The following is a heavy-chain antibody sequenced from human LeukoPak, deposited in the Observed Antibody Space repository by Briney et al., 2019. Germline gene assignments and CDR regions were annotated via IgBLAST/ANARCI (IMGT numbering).Heavy chain of an antibody. V-gene: IGHV1-69*13. CDR3: ARGVHRSPDSSSWSKFPLVNWFDP. J-gene: IGHJ5*02. CDR1: GGTFSIYA. Sequence: GASVTASFKASGGTFSIYAISWVRQAPGQGLEWMGGIIPIFGTANYTQKFQGRVTITADESTSTAYMELSSLRSEDTAVYYCARGVHRSPDSSSWSKFPLVNWFDPWGQGTLVTVSS. CDR2: IIPIFGTA. D-gene: IGHD6-13*01.